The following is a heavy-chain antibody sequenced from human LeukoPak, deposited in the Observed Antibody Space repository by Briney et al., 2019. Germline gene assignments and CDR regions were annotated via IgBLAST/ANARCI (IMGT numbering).Heavy chain of an antibody. J-gene: IGHJ4*02. CDR2: IIPIFGTA. V-gene: IGHV1-69*05. D-gene: IGHD3-22*01. Sequence: ASVKVSCKASGGTFSSYAISWVRQAPGQGLEWMGGIIPIFGTANYAQKFQGRVKITTDESTSTAYMELSSLRSEDTAVYYCARDYYDSSGYYSFDYWGQGTLVTVSS. CDR3: ARDYYDSSGYYSFDY. CDR1: GGTFSSYA.